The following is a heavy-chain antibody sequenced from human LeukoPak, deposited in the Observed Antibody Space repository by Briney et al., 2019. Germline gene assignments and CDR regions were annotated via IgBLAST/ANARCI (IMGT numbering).Heavy chain of an antibody. V-gene: IGHV3-7*01. D-gene: IGHD1-1*01. CDR2: INPGGNEI. J-gene: IGHJ4*02. CDR3: MSWGTDNH. CDR1: GLTFRNYW. Sequence: PGGSLRLSCTFSGLTFRNYWVNWVRQAPRKGLEWVANINPGGNEIRSVDSVKGRSSISRDNAKNSLDLQMSSLRVEDTAVYYCMSWGTDNHWGQGILVTVSS.